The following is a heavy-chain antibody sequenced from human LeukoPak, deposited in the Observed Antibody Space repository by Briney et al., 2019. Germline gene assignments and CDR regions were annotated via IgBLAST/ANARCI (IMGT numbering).Heavy chain of an antibody. V-gene: IGHV3-9*01. CDR3: AKGGCSSISCYKNC. CDR2: ISWNCGPI. Sequence: GGSLRLSCAASGFSFDDYGMHGARQAPGKGLEWVSSISWNCGPIGYADSVKGRFTISRDNAKNSLYLQMNRLRAEDTALYYCAKGGCSSISCYKNCWGQGTLVTVSS. D-gene: IGHD2-2*02. J-gene: IGHJ4*02. CDR1: GFSFDDYG.